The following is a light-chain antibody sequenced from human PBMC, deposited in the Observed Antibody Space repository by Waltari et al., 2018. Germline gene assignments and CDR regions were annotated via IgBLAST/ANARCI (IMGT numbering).Light chain of an antibody. V-gene: IGLV2-11*01. CDR2: DIN. Sequence: SALTPPRPVPGPPGQSFTIPCTGTTSVVGGYNFVPWYQQHPDKAPKLIIYDINKRPSGVPDRFSGSKSGNTASLTISGLQAEDEADYYCCSYVGSNIYWVFGGGTKLTVL. CDR3: CSYVGSNIYWV. J-gene: IGLJ3*02. CDR1: TSVVGGYNF.